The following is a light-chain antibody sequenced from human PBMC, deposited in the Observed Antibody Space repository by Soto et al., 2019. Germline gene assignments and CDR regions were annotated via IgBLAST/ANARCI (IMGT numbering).Light chain of an antibody. Sequence: QSVLTQPPSVSGAPGQRVAISCTGSSSNIGAGYDVHWYQQVPGTAPKLLIYGNNNRPSGVPDRFSASKSGTSASLAITGLQAEDEADYYCQSFDSSLSVVFGGGTKVTVL. CDR3: QSFDSSLSVV. J-gene: IGLJ2*01. CDR1: SSNIGAGYD. V-gene: IGLV1-40*01. CDR2: GNN.